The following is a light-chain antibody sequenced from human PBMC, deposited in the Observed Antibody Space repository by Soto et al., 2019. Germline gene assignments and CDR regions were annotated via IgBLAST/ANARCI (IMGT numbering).Light chain of an antibody. J-gene: IGKJ1*01. V-gene: IGKV1-5*01. Sequence: DIRMTQSPSTLSASVGDRVTITCQASQSISWWLAWYQQKPGKAPNLLIYDASNFGSGVPSRFSGSGAGTEFTLTISSLQPDDFATYCCHPYNGWTLGQGTKVDIK. CDR2: DAS. CDR1: QSISWW. CDR3: HPYNGWT.